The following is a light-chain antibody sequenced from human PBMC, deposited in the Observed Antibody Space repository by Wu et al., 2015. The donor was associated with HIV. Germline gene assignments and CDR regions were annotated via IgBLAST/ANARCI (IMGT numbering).Light chain of an antibody. Sequence: EIVLTQSPGTLYLSPGERATLSCRASQTVTSNYLAWYQHKPGQAPRLLIYHSSTRATGISDRFSGSGSGTDFTLTVDRLEPEDFAVYYCQHRSNWPTFGRGTKVEVQ. CDR3: QHRSNWPT. V-gene: IGKV3D-20*02. CDR1: QTVTSNY. J-gene: IGKJ1*01. CDR2: HSS.